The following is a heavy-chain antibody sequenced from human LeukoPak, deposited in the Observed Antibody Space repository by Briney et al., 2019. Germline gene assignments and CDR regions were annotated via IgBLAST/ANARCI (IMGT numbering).Heavy chain of an antibody. CDR2: IRYDGSNK. CDR3: AKIWSGSHDAFDI. CDR1: GLTFSTYG. D-gene: IGHD3-3*01. J-gene: IGHJ3*02. Sequence: GGSLRLSCAASGLTFSTYGMHWVRQAPGKGLEWVAFIRYDGSNKYYADSVKGRFTISRDNSKNTLYLQMNSLRAEDTAVYYCAKIWSGSHDAFDIWGQGTMVTVSS. V-gene: IGHV3-30*02.